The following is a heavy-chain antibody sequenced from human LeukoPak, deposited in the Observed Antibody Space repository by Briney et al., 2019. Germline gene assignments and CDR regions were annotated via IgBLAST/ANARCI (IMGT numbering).Heavy chain of an antibody. V-gene: IGHV5-51*01. J-gene: IGHJ4*02. Sequence: GEPLKISCKGSGYSFTSYWIGWVRQMPRKGLEWMGIIYPGDSDTRYSPSFQGQVTISADKSISTAYLQWSSLKASDTAMYYCARPRYSRSWGASYFDYWGQGTLVTVSS. CDR1: GYSFTSYW. D-gene: IGHD6-13*01. CDR2: IYPGDSDT. CDR3: ARPRYSRSWGASYFDY.